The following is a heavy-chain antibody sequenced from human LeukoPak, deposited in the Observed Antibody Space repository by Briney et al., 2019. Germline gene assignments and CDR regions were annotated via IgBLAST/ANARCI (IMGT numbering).Heavy chain of an antibody. CDR1: GFTFSSYG. V-gene: IGHV3-30*18. CDR3: AKVGGEELYSGSYLDY. J-gene: IGHJ4*02. D-gene: IGHD1-26*01. CDR2: ISYDGSNK. Sequence: PGGSLRLSCAASGFTFSSYGMHWVRQASGKGLEWVAVISYDGSNKYYADSVKGRFTISRDNSKNTLYLQMNSLRAEDTAVYYCAKVGGEELYSGSYLDYWGQGTLVTVSS.